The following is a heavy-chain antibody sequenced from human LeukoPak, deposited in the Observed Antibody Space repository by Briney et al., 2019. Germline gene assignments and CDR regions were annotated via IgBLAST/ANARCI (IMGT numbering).Heavy chain of an antibody. Sequence: SQTLSLTCTVSGGSVSRAGYYWSCIRQPPGKGLEWIGYIYFGETTAYSPSLKSRVSISVDRSKNQFSLKLRSVTAADTAVYYCARGGYDSSWDYWGQGTLVTVSS. D-gene: IGHD6-13*01. CDR1: GGSVSRAGYY. CDR2: IYFGETT. J-gene: IGHJ4*02. V-gene: IGHV4-30-2*01. CDR3: ARGGYDSSWDY.